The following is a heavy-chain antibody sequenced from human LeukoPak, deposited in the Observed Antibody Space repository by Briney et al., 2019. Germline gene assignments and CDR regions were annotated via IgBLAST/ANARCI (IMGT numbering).Heavy chain of an antibody. CDR1: GYTFTSYA. V-gene: IGHV1-3*03. Sequence: ASVKVSCKASGYTFTSYAMHWVRQAPGQRLEWMGWINAGNGNTKYSQEFQGRVTITRDTSTSTAYMELSSLRSEDTAVYYCGCDSSGYRRPNNDYWGQGTLVTVSS. CDR2: INAGNGNT. D-gene: IGHD3-22*01. CDR3: GCDSSGYRRPNNDY. J-gene: IGHJ4*02.